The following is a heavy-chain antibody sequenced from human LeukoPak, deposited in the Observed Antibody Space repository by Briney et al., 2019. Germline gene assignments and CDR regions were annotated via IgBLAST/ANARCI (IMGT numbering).Heavy chain of an antibody. Sequence: GGSLRLSCAASGFTFSSYSMTWVRQAPGKGLEWVSSINSGSDYILYADSVKGRFIISRDSAKNSLYLQMSSLRAEDTAVYYCARDQFGKGNWFDPWGQGTLVTVSS. CDR1: GFTFSSYS. D-gene: IGHD3-10*01. J-gene: IGHJ5*02. CDR2: INSGSDYI. V-gene: IGHV3-21*01. CDR3: ARDQFGKGNWFDP.